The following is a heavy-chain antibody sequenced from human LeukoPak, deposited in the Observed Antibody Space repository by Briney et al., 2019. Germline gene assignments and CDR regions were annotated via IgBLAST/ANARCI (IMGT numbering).Heavy chain of an antibody. D-gene: IGHD3-10*01. CDR2: IYYSGST. Sequence: SETLSLTCTVSGGSITSSYYWGWIRQPPGKGPEWIGSIYYSGSTYYNPSLKSRVTISVDTSKNQFSLKLSSVTAADTAVYYCASCRSGSYYSDYYYYYMDVWGKGTTVTVSS. CDR3: ASCRSGSYYSDYYYYYMDV. V-gene: IGHV4-39*07. CDR1: GGSITSSYY. J-gene: IGHJ6*03.